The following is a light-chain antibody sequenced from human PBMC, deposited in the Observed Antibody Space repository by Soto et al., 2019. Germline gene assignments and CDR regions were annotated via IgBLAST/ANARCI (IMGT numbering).Light chain of an antibody. CDR2: CAS. V-gene: IGKV3-20*01. CDR1: QSFSSSY. J-gene: IGKJ4*01. CDR3: QQYGSSPQVT. Sequence: EIVLTQSPGTLSLAPGERATLSCRASQSFSSSYLAWYQQKPGQAPRHLIYCASSRATGIPDRFSGSGSGTDFYITISRLEPEDFAVYYCQQYGSSPQVTFGGGTKVEIK.